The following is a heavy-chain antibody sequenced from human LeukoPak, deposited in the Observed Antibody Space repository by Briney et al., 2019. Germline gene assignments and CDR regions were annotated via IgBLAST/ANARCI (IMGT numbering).Heavy chain of an antibody. D-gene: IGHD3-10*01. CDR3: ARGRGHGWFDP. CDR2: INHSGST. V-gene: IGHV4-34*01. Sequence: SETLSLTCAVSGGSFSGYYWSWIRQPPGKGLEWIGEINHSGSTNYNPSLKSRVTISVDTCKNQFSLKLSSVTAADTAVYYCARGRGHGWFDPWGQGTLVTVSS. J-gene: IGHJ5*02. CDR1: GGSFSGYY.